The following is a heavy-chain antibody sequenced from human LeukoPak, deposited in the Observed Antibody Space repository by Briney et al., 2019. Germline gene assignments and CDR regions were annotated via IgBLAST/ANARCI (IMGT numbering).Heavy chain of an antibody. Sequence: SETLSLTCTVSGGSTSSYYWSWIRQPAGKGLEWIGHIYNSGSTNYNPSLKGRVTMSVATSKNQFSLHLSSVTAADTAVYYCARSAFLVTAPGLYYFDYWGQGTLVAVSS. CDR2: IYNSGST. D-gene: IGHD6-13*01. V-gene: IGHV4-4*07. CDR1: GGSTSSYY. CDR3: ARSAFLVTAPGLYYFDY. J-gene: IGHJ4*02.